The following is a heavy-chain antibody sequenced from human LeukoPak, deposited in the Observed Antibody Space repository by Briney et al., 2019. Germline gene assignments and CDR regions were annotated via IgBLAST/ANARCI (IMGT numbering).Heavy chain of an antibody. Sequence: ASVKVSCKASGGTFSSYAISWVRQAPGQGLEWTGRIIPILGIANYAQKFQGRVTITADKSTSTAYMELSSLRSEDTAVYYCARVAYYYYYGMDVWGQGTTVTVSS. CDR3: ARVAYYYYYGMDV. CDR2: IIPILGIA. CDR1: GGTFSSYA. V-gene: IGHV1-69*04. J-gene: IGHJ6*02.